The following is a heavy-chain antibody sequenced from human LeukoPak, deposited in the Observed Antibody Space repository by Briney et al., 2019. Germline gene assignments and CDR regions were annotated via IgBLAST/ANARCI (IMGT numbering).Heavy chain of an antibody. Sequence: GSLRLSCAASGFTFSSYAMSWVRQAPGKGLEWGSAISASGGTTYYADSVKGRFTISRDNSKNTLYLQMNSLRADDTAVYYCARRGGSGWYCDYWGQGTLVTVSS. CDR1: GFTFSSYA. CDR3: ARRGGSGWYCDY. V-gene: IGHV3-23*01. CDR2: ISASGGTT. J-gene: IGHJ4*02. D-gene: IGHD6-19*01.